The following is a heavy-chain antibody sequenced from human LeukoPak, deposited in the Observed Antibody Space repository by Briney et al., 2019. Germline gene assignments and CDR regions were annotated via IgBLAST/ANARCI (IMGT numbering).Heavy chain of an antibody. CDR1: GFTFSHYG. CDR3: VKDAQRGFDYSNSLQH. D-gene: IGHD4-11*01. J-gene: IGHJ4*02. V-gene: IGHV3-33*06. CDR2: IWSDATNQ. Sequence: GGSLRLSCEASGFTFSHYGMHWVRQAPGKGLEWVAVIWSDATNQYYSDSVKGRFTIYRDNFKRTVSLQMNSLRAEDTAVYYCVKDAQRGFDYSNSLQHWGQGSLVTVSS.